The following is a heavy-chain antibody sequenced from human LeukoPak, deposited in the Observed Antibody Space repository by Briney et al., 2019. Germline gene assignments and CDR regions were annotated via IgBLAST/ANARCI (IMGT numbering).Heavy chain of an antibody. CDR3: ARAPVTYYDFWSGYSLCYYYYGMDV. D-gene: IGHD3-3*01. Sequence: ASVKVSCKASGYTFTGYYMHWVRQAPGQGLEWMGWINPNSGGTNYAQKFQGRVTMTRDTSISTAYMELSRLRSDDTAVYYCARAPVTYYDFWSGYSLCYYYYGMDVWGQGTTVTVSS. V-gene: IGHV1-2*02. J-gene: IGHJ6*02. CDR1: GYTFTGYY. CDR2: INPNSGGT.